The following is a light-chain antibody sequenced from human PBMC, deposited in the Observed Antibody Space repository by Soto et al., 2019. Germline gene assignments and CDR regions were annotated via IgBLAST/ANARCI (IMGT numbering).Light chain of an antibody. V-gene: IGLV1-44*01. Sequence: QSVLTQPHSASGTPGQRVNISCSGSSSNIGTSSVHWFQQLPGTAPKLLISTTNQRPSGVPERFSGSKSGTSASLAISGLQSEDEADYYCAAWDDSLNGHVFGTGTKLTVL. CDR2: TTN. J-gene: IGLJ1*01. CDR1: SSNIGTSS. CDR3: AAWDDSLNGHV.